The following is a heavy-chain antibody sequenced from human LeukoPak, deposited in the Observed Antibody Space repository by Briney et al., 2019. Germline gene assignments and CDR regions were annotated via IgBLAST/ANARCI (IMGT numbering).Heavy chain of an antibody. CDR1: GDSVSSNSAA. Sequence: SQTLSLTCAISGDSVSSNSAAWNWIRQSPSRGLEWLGRTYYRSKWYNDYAVSVKSRITINPDTSKNQFSLQLNSVTPEDTAVYYCARLGTSVRGVIFAFDIWGQGTMVTVSS. J-gene: IGHJ3*02. CDR3: ARLGTSVRGVIFAFDI. CDR2: TYYRSKWYN. D-gene: IGHD3-10*01. V-gene: IGHV6-1*01.